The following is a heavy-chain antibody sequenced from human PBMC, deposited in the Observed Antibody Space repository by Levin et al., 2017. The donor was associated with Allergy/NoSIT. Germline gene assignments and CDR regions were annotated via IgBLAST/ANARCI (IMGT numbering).Heavy chain of an antibody. J-gene: IGHJ6*02. V-gene: IGHV1-69*06. CDR1: GGTFSSYA. Sequence: PKASVKVSCKASGGTFSSYAISWVRQAPGQGLEWMGGIIPIFGTANYAQKFQGRVTITADKSTSTAYMELSSLRSEDTAVYYCARESHIADSGMDVWGQGTTVTVSS. CDR3: ARESHIADSGMDV. D-gene: IGHD6-13*01. CDR2: IIPIFGTA.